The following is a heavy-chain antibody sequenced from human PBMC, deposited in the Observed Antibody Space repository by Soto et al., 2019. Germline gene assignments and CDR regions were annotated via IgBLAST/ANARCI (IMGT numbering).Heavy chain of an antibody. CDR1: GYTFTSYD. CDR2: MNPNSGNT. D-gene: IGHD6-13*01. J-gene: IGHJ4*02. V-gene: IGHV1-8*01. CDR3: ARELSSSWRFDY. Sequence: VQLVQSGAEVKKPGDSVKVSCKASGYTFTSYDINWVRQATGQGLEWMGWMNPNSGNTGYAQKFQGRVTMTRNTSISTAYMELSSLKSEDTAVYYCARELSSSWRFDYWGQGTLVTVSS.